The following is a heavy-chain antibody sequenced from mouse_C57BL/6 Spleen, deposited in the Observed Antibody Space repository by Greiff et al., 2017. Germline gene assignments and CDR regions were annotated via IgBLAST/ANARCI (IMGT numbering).Heavy chain of an antibody. CDR2: IYPGSGST. V-gene: IGHV1-55*01. J-gene: IGHJ3*01. Sequence: QVQLQQPGAELVKPGASVKMSCKASGYTFTSYWITWVKQRPGQGLEWIGDIYPGSGSTNYNEKFKSTATLTVDTSSSTAYMQLSSLTSEDSAVYYCAREGYYGSSSWFAYWGQGTLVTVSA. CDR3: AREGYYGSSSWFAY. D-gene: IGHD1-1*01. CDR1: GYTFTSYW.